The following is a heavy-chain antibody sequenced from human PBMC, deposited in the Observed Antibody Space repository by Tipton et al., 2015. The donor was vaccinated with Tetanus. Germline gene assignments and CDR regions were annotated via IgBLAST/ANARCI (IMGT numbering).Heavy chain of an antibody. CDR1: GGSFSGYY. Sequence: TLSLTCAVYGGSFSGYYWNWIRQPPGKGLEWIGSVYNSGGTYYNPSLKSRVTISVDTSKSQFSLKLSSVTAADTAVYYCARIYDFWSGYYSDHWGQGTLVTVSS. CDR3: ARIYDFWSGYYSDH. J-gene: IGHJ4*02. CDR2: VYNSGGT. V-gene: IGHV4-59*05. D-gene: IGHD3-3*01.